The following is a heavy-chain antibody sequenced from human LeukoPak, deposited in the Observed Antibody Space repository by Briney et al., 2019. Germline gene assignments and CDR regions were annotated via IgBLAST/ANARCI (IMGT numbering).Heavy chain of an antibody. V-gene: IGHV4-59*01. J-gene: IGHJ5*02. CDR2: IYYSGST. Sequence: QVQLQESGPGLVKPSETLSLTCTVSGGSISSYYWSWIRQPPGKGLGWIGYIYYSGSTNYNPSLKSRVTISVDTSKNQFSLKLSSVTAADTAVYYCARDPRGGKAWFDPWGQGTLVTVSS. CDR3: ARDPRGGKAWFDP. D-gene: IGHD2-15*01. CDR1: GGSISSYY.